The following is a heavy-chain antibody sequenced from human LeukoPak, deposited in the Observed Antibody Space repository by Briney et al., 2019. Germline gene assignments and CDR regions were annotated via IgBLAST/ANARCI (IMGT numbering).Heavy chain of an antibody. V-gene: IGHV3-21*01. CDR3: ARSDYYGSGTPDY. CDR2: ISSSSSYI. J-gene: IGHJ4*02. CDR1: GFTFSSYS. D-gene: IGHD3-10*01. Sequence: GGSLRLSCAASGFTFSSYSMNWVHQAPGKGLEWVSSISSSSSYIYYADSVKGRFTISRDNAKNSLYLQMNSLRAEDTAVYYCARSDYYGSGTPDYWGQGTLVTVSS.